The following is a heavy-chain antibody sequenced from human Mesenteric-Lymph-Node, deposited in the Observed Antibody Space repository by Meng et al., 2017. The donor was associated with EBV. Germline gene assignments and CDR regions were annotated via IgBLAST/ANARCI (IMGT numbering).Heavy chain of an antibody. CDR1: GVSFSDYY. Sequence: QLPRQQWVEVLLKPSETLSLTCSVYGVSFSDYYWNWIRQSPGKGLEWIGEINDSGNTNYNPSLKSRVIISVDTSKNQFSLNLSSVTAADTAVYYCVRETLGYGGINWFDPWGQGTLVTVSS. CDR2: INDSGNT. V-gene: IGHV4-34*01. J-gene: IGHJ5*02. D-gene: IGHD4-23*01. CDR3: VRETLGYGGINWFDP.